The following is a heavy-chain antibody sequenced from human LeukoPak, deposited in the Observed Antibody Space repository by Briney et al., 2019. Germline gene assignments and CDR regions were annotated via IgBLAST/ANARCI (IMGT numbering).Heavy chain of an antibody. CDR1: GYTFTSYD. CDR2: MNPSSGNT. J-gene: IGHJ4*02. V-gene: IGHV1-8*03. CDR3: ARVASGSYTHRKFDY. D-gene: IGHD1-26*01. Sequence: ASVKVSCKASGYTFTSYDINWVRQATGQGLEWMGWMNPSSGNTGYAQKFQGRVTITRNTSISTAYMELSSLRSEDTAVYYCARVASGSYTHRKFDYWGQGTLVTVSS.